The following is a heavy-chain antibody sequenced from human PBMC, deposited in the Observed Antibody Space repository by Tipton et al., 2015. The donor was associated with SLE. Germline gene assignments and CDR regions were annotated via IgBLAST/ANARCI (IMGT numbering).Heavy chain of an antibody. V-gene: IGHV4-34*01. CDR3: ATRGSSSWYFFDY. CDR2: ISHTGST. J-gene: IGHJ4*02. Sequence: TLSLTCAVYGGSISAYYWRWIRQPPGKGLEWIGEISHTGSTNFNPSLKSRVAISADTSKRQFSLKLSSVTAADTAVYYCATRGSSSWYFFDYWGQGTLVTVSS. CDR1: GGSISAYY. D-gene: IGHD6-13*01.